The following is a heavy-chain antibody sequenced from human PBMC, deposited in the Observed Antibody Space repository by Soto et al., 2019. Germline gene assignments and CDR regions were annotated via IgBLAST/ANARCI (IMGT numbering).Heavy chain of an antibody. D-gene: IGHD5-12*01. J-gene: IGHJ6*02. Sequence: PVVSLRDYFSTSGFIFSNYAPHGFRQVPGNGLDWVAVISFVGSNKYYADSVKCRFTISRDNSKNTLYLQMNSLRAEDTALYYCARDYYRFNSGYGFSMDVWGQGT. V-gene: IGHV3-30-3*01. CDR1: GFIFSNYA. CDR3: ARDYYRFNSGYGFSMDV. CDR2: ISFVGSNK.